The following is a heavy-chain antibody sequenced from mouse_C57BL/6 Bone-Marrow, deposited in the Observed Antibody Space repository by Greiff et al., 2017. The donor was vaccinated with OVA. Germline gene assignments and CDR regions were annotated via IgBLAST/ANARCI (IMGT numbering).Heavy chain of an antibody. CDR1: GYTFTSYG. CDR2: IYIGNGYT. CDR3: ARGGSTMVTGFDY. D-gene: IGHD2-2*01. V-gene: IGHV1-58*01. Sequence: SGAELVRPGSSVKMSCKTSGYTFTSYGINWVKQRPGQGLEWIGYIYIGNGYTAYNEKFKGKATLTSATSSSTAYVPISRLTSADSARYFCARGGSTMVTGFDYWGQGTTLTVSS. J-gene: IGHJ2*01.